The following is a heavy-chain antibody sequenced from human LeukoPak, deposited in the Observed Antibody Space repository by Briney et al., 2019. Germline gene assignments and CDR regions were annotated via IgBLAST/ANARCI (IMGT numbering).Heavy chain of an antibody. Sequence: ASVKVSCKTSGYTLTDYYMHWVRQAPGQGLEWMGWINPNSGGTTYAQKFQGRVTMTRDTSISTAYMDMSSLRSDDTAVYYCARNLWFGESSDAFDMWGQGTMVTVSS. J-gene: IGHJ3*02. CDR2: INPNSGGT. D-gene: IGHD3-10*01. V-gene: IGHV1-2*02. CDR3: ARNLWFGESSDAFDM. CDR1: GYTLTDYY.